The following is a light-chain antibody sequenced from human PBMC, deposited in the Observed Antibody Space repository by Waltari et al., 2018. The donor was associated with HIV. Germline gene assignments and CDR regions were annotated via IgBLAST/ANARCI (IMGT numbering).Light chain of an antibody. Sequence: SSELTQDPAVSVALGPTVRITCPGNSLRSYYASWYQQKPGQAPVLVIYGKNNRPSGIPDRFSGSSSGNTASLTITGTQAEDEADYYCNSRDSSDTHVVFGGGTKLTVL. V-gene: IGLV3-19*01. CDR1: SLRSYY. CDR2: GKN. CDR3: NSRDSSDTHVV. J-gene: IGLJ2*01.